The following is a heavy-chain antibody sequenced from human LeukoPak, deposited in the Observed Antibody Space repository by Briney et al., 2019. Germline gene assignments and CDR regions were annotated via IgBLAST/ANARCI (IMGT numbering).Heavy chain of an antibody. CDR1: GFTVSSNY. J-gene: IGHJ4*02. V-gene: IGHV3-66*01. CDR3: ARDRDGYNYGH. D-gene: IGHD5-24*01. CDR2: IYSDGYT. Sequence: GGSLRLSCAASGFTVSSNYMTWVRQAPGKGLEWVSVIYSDGYTYYADSVRGRFTISGDNSNNMLFLQMNRLRAEDTAVYYCARDRDGYNYGHWGQGTLVTVSS.